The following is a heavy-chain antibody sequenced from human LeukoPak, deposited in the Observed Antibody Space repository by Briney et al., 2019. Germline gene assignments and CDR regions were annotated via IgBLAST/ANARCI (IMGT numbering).Heavy chain of an antibody. Sequence: GGSLRLSCAASGFTFSSYAMSWVRQAPGKGLEWVSAISGSGGSTYYADSVKGRFTISRDNSKNTLYLQMNSLRAEDTAVYSCATVMGSSPSTAYFAYWGQGTLVTASS. D-gene: IGHD6-6*01. J-gene: IGHJ4*02. CDR3: ATVMGSSPSTAYFAY. CDR2: ISGSGGST. CDR1: GFTFSSYA. V-gene: IGHV3-23*01.